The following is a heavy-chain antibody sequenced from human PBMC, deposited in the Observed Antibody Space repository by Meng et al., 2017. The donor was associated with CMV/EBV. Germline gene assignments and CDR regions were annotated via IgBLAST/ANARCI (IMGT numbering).Heavy chain of an antibody. J-gene: IGHJ4*02. CDR3: ARGGWSDFDY. D-gene: IGHD6-19*01. CDR1: GGSISSSSYY. Sequence: QLELQGSGPGLVKPSETLSLTRTVSGGSISSSSYYWGWIRQPPGKGLEWIGSIYYSGSTYYNPSLKSRVTISVDTSKNQFSLKLSSVTAADTAVYYCARGGWSDFDYWGQGTLVTVSS. V-gene: IGHV4-39*07. CDR2: IYYSGST.